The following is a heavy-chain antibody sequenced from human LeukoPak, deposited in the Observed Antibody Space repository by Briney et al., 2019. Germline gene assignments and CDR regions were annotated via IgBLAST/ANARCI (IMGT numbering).Heavy chain of an antibody. CDR2: ISSSSSYI. D-gene: IGHD1-26*01. CDR1: GFTFSSYS. J-gene: IGHJ4*02. V-gene: IGHV3-21*01. CDR3: AVGALPDYDY. Sequence: PGGSLRLSCAASGFTFSSYSMNWVRQAPGKGLEWVSSISSSSSYIYCADSVKGRFTISRDNAKNSLYLQMNSLRAEDTAVYYCAVGALPDYDYWGQGTLVTVSS.